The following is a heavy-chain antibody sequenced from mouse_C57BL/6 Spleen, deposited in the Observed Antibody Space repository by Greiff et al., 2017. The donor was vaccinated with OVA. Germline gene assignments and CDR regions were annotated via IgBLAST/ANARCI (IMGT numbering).Heavy chain of an antibody. Sequence: VQLQQPGTELVKPGASVKLSCKASGYTFTSYWMHWVKQRPGQGLEWIGNINTSNGGTNYNEKFKGQATLTVDKSSSTSYMQLSSLTSEDSAVYYCARGGLYYAMDYWGQGTSVTVSS. J-gene: IGHJ4*01. V-gene: IGHV1-53*01. CDR2: INTSNGGT. CDR1: GYTFTSYW. CDR3: ARGGLYYAMDY.